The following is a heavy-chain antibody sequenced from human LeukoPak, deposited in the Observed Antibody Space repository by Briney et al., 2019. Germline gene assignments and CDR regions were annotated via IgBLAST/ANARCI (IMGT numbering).Heavy chain of an antibody. CDR3: ARDTVIPYSQVGTTKD. V-gene: IGHV3-74*01. J-gene: IGHJ4*02. CDR2: INSDGSST. Sequence: PGGSLRLSCAAPGFIFSRYWMHWVRQAPGKGLVWVSRINSDGSSTSYADSVKGRFTISRDNAKNTLYLQMNSLRAEDTAVYYCARDTVIPYSQVGTTKDWGQRTLVTVSS. CDR1: GFIFSRYW. D-gene: IGHD1-26*01.